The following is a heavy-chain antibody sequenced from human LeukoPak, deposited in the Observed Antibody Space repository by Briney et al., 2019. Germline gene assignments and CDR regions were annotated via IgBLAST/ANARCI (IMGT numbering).Heavy chain of an antibody. Sequence: GASVKVSCKASGYSFSSYGISWVRQAPGQGLEYMGWISAYNGNTNFGQKVQGRVTMTTDTSTSTAYMELKHLRSDDTAVYYCARGGYKAAAWDFDYGGKGTKFTV. CDR1: GYSFSSYG. V-gene: IGHV1-18*01. CDR3: ARGGYKAAAWDFDY. D-gene: IGHD5-24*01. CDR2: ISAYNGNT. J-gene: IGHJ4*02.